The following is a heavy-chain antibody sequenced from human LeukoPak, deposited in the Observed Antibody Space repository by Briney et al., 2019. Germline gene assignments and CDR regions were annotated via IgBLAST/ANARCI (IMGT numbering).Heavy chain of an antibody. J-gene: IGHJ5*02. D-gene: IGHD6-6*01. CDR3: ARVVVRNWFDP. CDR1: GGSISSYY. CDR2: IYYSGST. Sequence: SETLSLTCTVSGGSISSYYWSWIRQPPGKGLEWIGYIYYSGSTNYNPSLKRRVTISVDTSKNQFSLKLSSVTAADTAVYYCARVVVRNWFDPWGQGTLVTVSS. V-gene: IGHV4-59*01.